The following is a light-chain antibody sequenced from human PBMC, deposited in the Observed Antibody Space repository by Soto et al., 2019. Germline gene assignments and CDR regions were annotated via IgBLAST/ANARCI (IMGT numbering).Light chain of an antibody. CDR1: QSVINSH. J-gene: IGKJ2*01. Sequence: ETALTQSPGTLYLSPGERATLSCRASQSVINSHLAWYQQTPGQDPRLLIYGASTRATGIPYRFSGTGAGTDFTLTISRLEPEDFAVYYCQQYGSSVYTFGQGTKLEIK. CDR3: QQYGSSVYT. CDR2: GAS. V-gene: IGKV3-20*01.